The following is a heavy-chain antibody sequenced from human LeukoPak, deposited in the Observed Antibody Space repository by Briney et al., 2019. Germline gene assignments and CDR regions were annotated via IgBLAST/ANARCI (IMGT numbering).Heavy chain of an antibody. CDR1: GFTFSDYY. CDR3: AKDYEYSGSYFP. D-gene: IGHD1-26*01. CDR2: ISKTDSST. Sequence: GGSLRLSCTASGFTFSDYYMSWIRQAPGKGLEWVSYISKTDSSTNYADSVKGRFTISRDNSKNTLYLQMNSLRAEDTAVYYCAKDYEYSGSYFPWGQGTLVTVSS. J-gene: IGHJ4*02. V-gene: IGHV3-11*05.